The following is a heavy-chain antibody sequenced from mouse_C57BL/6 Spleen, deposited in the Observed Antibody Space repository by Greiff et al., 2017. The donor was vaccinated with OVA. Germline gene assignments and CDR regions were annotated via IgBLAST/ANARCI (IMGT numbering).Heavy chain of an antibody. CDR2: INPNNGGT. CDR1: GYTFTDYY. D-gene: IGHD1-1*01. V-gene: IGHV1-26*01. J-gene: IGHJ2*01. Sequence: VQLQQSGPELVKPGASVKISCKASGYTFTDYYMNWVKQSHGKSLEWIGDINPNNGGTSYNQKFKGKATLTVDKSSSTAYMELRSLTSEDSAVYYCARWITTVVEGDYFDYWGQGTTLTVSS. CDR3: ARWITTVVEGDYFDY.